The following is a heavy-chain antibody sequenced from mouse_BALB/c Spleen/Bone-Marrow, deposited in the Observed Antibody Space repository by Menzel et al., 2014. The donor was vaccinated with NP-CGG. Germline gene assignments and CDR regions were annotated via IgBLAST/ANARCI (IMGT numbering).Heavy chain of an antibody. CDR2: IDPANGNT. V-gene: IGHV14-3*02. J-gene: IGHJ4*01. D-gene: IGHD2-10*02. Sequence: EVQLQESGAELVKPGASVKLSCTASGFNIKDTYMHWVKQRPEQGLEWIGRIDPANGNTKYDPKFQGKATITADTSSNTAYLQLSSLTSEDTAVYYCTRGYGNYALYYYAMDYWGQGTSVPVSS. CDR3: TRGYGNYALYYYAMDY. CDR1: GFNIKDTY.